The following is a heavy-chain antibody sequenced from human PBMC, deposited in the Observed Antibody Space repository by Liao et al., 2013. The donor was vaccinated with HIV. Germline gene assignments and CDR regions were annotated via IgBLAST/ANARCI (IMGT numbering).Heavy chain of an antibody. CDR2: INHSGST. CDR3: ARDRGIAARQSDY. V-gene: IGHV4-34*01. D-gene: IGHD6-6*01. Sequence: QVQLQESGAGLLKPSETLFLTCAVYGGSFSGYYWSWIRQPPGKGLEWIGEINHSGSTYYNPSLKSRVTISVDTSKNQFSLKLSSVTAADTAVYYCARDRGIAARQSDYWGQGTLVTVSS. J-gene: IGHJ4*02. CDR1: GGSFSGYY.